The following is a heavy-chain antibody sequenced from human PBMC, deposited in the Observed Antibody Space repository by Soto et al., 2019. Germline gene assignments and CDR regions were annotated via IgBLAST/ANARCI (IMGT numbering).Heavy chain of an antibody. CDR1: GFTFSGYS. V-gene: IGHV3-21*01. J-gene: IGHJ4*02. D-gene: IGHD6-13*01. CDR3: ARGDSSSCHYY. CDR2: ISSSSSYI. Sequence: EVQLLESGGGLVKPGGSLRLSGAASGFTFSGYSMNWVGQAPGKGLEWVSSISSSSSYIYYADSVKGRFTISRDNAKNSLYLQMNSLRAEDTAVYYCARGDSSSCHYYWGQGTLVTVSS.